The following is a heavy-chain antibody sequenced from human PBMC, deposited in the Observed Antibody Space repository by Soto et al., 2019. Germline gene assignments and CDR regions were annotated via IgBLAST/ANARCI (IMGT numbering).Heavy chain of an antibody. V-gene: IGHV3-30*18. CDR2: ISYDGSNK. D-gene: IGHD3-22*01. Sequence: PGGSLRLSCAASGFTFSSYGIHWVRQAPGKGLEWVAVISYDGSNKYYADSVKGRFTISRDNSKNTLYLQMNSLRAEDTAVYYCAKDSRPSGYYDSSGYYLEYFQHWGQGTLVTVSS. CDR1: GFTFSSYG. CDR3: AKDSRPSGYYDSSGYYLEYFQH. J-gene: IGHJ1*01.